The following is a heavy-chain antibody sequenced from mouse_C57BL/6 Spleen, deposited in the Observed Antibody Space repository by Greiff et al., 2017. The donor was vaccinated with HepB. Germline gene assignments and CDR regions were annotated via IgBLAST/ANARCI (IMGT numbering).Heavy chain of an antibody. J-gene: IGHJ1*03. CDR3: ARDYGNVDWYFDV. V-gene: IGHV5-16*01. CDR1: GFTFSDYY. CDR2: INYDGSST. D-gene: IGHD2-1*01. Sequence: EVNVVESEGGLVQPGSSMKLSCTASGFTFSDYYMAWVRQVPEKGLEWVANINYDGSSTYYLDSLKSRFIISRDNAKNILYLQMSSLKSEDTATYYCARDYGNVDWYFDVWGTGTTVTVSS.